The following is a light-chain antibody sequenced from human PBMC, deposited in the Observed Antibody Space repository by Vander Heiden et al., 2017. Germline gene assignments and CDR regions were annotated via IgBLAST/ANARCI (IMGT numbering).Light chain of an antibody. CDR3: QQADSFPRT. V-gene: IGKV1D-12*01. CDR2: AAS. CDR1: QGIKNW. J-gene: IGKJ4*01. Sequence: DIQMTQSPSSVSASVGDRVTITCRASQGIKNWLAWYQQKPGKAPRLLIYAASSLQSGVPSRFSGRGFGTHFTLTINSLQPEDFATYYCQQADSFPRTFGGGTRVELK.